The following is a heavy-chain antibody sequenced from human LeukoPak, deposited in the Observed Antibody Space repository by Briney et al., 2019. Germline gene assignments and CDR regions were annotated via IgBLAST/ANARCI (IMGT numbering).Heavy chain of an antibody. D-gene: IGHD5-18*01. J-gene: IGHJ4*02. CDR3: AKRGAYSPPY. V-gene: IGHV3-23*01. Sequence: PGGSLRLSCAASGFTFSSYGMSWVRQAPGKGLEWVSGISVSGGSTYYADSVKGRFTISRDNPKNTLYLQMNSLRAEDTAVYYCAKRGAYSPPYWGQGTLVTVSS. CDR2: ISVSGGST. CDR1: GFTFSSYG.